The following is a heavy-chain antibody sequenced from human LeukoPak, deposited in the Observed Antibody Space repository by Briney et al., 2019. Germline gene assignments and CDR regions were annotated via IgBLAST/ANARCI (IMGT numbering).Heavy chain of an antibody. CDR3: ARGRTGTPFDY. D-gene: IGHD1-1*01. CDR2: ISSSSYT. V-gene: IGHV3-11*06. CDR1: GFTFSVYY. J-gene: IGHJ4*02. Sequence: PGGSLRLSCAASGFTFSVYYMSWIRQAPGKGLEWVSYISSSSYTNYADSVKGRFTISRDNAKNSLYLQMNSLRAEDTAVYYCARGRTGTPFDYWGQGTLVTVSS.